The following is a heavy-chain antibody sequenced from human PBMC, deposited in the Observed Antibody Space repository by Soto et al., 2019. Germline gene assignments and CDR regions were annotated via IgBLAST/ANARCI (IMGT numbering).Heavy chain of an antibody. CDR1: GGSISSYY. CDR3: ARELSGNYGMDV. V-gene: IGHV4-59*01. Sequence: TVSGGSISSYYWSWIRQPPGKGLEWIGYIYYSGSTNYNPSLKSRVTISVDTSKNQFSLKLSSVTAADTAVYYCARELSGNYGMDVWGQGTTVTVSS. J-gene: IGHJ6*02. D-gene: IGHD3-10*01. CDR2: IYYSGST.